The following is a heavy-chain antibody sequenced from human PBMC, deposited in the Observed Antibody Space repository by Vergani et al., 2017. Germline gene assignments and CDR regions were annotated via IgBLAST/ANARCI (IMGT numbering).Heavy chain of an antibody. V-gene: IGHV3-23*01. J-gene: IGHJ4*01. CDR1: GFTFSNSA. D-gene: IGHD3-10*01. Sequence: EVHLLESGGGLVKSGGSLRLSCEASGFTFSNSAVSWVRQAPGRGLAWVSSISGPCLSTYYADSVKGRFSISRDNSKNTVFLQMHSLRAEDTAIYYCVKEKIDFGSYFFDSWGHGILVTVSS. CDR2: ISGPCLST. CDR3: VKEKIDFGSYFFDS.